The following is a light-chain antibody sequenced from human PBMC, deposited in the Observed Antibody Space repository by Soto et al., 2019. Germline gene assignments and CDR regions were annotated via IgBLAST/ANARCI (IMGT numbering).Light chain of an antibody. V-gene: IGKV3-20*01. CDR3: QQYASSPLLT. CDR2: GAS. Sequence: EIVMTQSPATLSVSPEERATLSCRASQSVSSSYLAWYQQKPGQAPRLLIYGASTRATGIPDRFSGSGSGTDFTLSISRLEPEDFAVYYCQQYASSPLLTFGGGTKAAIK. CDR1: QSVSSSY. J-gene: IGKJ4*01.